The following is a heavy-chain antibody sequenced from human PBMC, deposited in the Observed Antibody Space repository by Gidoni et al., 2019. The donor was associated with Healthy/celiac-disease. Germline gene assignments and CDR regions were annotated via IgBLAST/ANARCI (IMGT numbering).Heavy chain of an antibody. V-gene: IGHV3-33*01. D-gene: IGHD3-10*01. J-gene: IGHJ2*01. CDR3: ARDQGPVLLWQSSFDL. CDR1: GFTFSSYG. Sequence: QVQLVESGGGVVQPGRSLRLSCAASGFTFSSYGMHWVRQAPGKGLEWGAGRWDDGSNKYYADSVKGRFTISRDNSKNTLYLQMNSLRAEDTAVFYCARDQGPVLLWQSSFDLWGRGTLVSVSS. CDR2: RWDDGSNK.